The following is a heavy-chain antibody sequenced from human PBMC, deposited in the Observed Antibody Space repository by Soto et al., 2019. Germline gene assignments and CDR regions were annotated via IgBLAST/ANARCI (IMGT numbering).Heavy chain of an antibody. CDR2: ISNSGHSA. V-gene: IGHV3-23*01. CDR3: AKGGPTFLNWFGP. CDR1: GFTFSSYA. J-gene: IGHJ5*02. D-gene: IGHD5-12*01. Sequence: GGSLRLYCAASGFTFSSYAMNWVRQAPGKGLEWISVISNSGHSAYYADSVKGRFTIPRDNSKNTLYLQIKSLRAEDTAAYYCAKGGPTFLNWFGPWGQGTLVTVSS.